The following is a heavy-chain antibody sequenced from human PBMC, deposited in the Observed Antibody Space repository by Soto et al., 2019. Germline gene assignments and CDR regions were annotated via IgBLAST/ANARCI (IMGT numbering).Heavy chain of an antibody. Sequence: ASVKVSCKASGYTFTSYGISWVRQAPGQGLEWMGWISHYNGSTNYAQNLQGRVTMTTDTSTSTAYMELRSLTSDDTAVYYCARVVVAATNNWFDPWGQGTLVTVSS. D-gene: IGHD2-15*01. J-gene: IGHJ5*02. CDR3: ARVVVAATNNWFDP. CDR1: GYTFTSYG. V-gene: IGHV1-18*01. CDR2: ISHYNGST.